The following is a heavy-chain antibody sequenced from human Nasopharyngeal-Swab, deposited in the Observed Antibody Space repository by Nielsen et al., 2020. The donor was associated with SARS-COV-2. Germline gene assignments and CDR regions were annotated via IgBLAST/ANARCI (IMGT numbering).Heavy chain of an antibody. Sequence: SETLFLTCAVYGGSFSGYYWSWIRQPPGKGLEWIGEINHSGSTNYNPSLKSRVTISVDTSKNQFSLKLSSVTAADTAVYYCARGLYSSSRYAAFYDYWGQGTLVTVSS. CDR1: GGSFSGYY. CDR2: INHSGST. V-gene: IGHV4-34*01. D-gene: IGHD6-13*01. CDR3: ARGLYSSSRYAAFYDY. J-gene: IGHJ4*02.